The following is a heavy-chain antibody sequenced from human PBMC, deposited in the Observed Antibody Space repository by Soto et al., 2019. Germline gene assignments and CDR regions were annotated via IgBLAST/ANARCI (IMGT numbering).Heavy chain of an antibody. J-gene: IGHJ4*02. CDR1: GFTFSSYG. CDR3: ARDFGDPYYFDY. V-gene: IGHV3-33*01. CDR2: IWYDGSNK. Sequence: QVQLVESGGGVVQPGRSLRLSCAASGFTFSSYGMHWVRQAPGKGLEWVAVIWYDGSNKYYADSVKGRFTISRDNSKNTLYLQMNSLRAEDTAVYYCARDFGDPYYFDYWGQGTLVTVSS. D-gene: IGHD4-17*01.